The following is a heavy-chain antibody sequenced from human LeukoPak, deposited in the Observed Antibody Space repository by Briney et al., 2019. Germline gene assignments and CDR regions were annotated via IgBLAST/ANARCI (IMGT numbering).Heavy chain of an antibody. D-gene: IGHD1-26*01. V-gene: IGHV4-59*08. CDR1: GGSISSYY. J-gene: IGHJ4*02. CDR3: ARLGGATSPFGY. Sequence: SEALSLTCTVSGGSISSYYWSWIRQPPGKGLEWIGYIYYTGNTNYNPSLKSRVTISVDTSKNQFSLNLSSVTAADTAIYYCARLGGATSPFGYWGQGTLVTVSS. CDR2: IYYTGNT.